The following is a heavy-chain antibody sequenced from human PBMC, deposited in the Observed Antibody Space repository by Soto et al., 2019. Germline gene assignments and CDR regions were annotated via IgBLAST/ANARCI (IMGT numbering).Heavy chain of an antibody. J-gene: IGHJ6*02. V-gene: IGHV3-23*01. CDR2: ISGSGGNT. CDR3: AKVVPLAYYYAMDV. CDR1: GFTFSNYA. Sequence: PGGSLRLSCAASGFTFSNYAMSWVRQAPGKGLEWVSTISGSGGNTYYADSVKGWFTISRDNSKNTLYLQMNSLRAEDTAVYYCAKVVPLAYYYAMDVWGQATTVTVSS.